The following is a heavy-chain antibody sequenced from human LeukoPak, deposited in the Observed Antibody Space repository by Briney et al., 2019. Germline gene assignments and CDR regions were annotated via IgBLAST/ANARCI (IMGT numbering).Heavy chain of an antibody. CDR1: GYSVSSGYY. V-gene: IGHV4-38-2*02. CDR3: AREGSGYDSPYYFDY. CDR2: IYHSGST. Sequence: SETLSLTCAVSGYSVSSGYYWGWIRQPPGKGLEWIGSIYHSGSTYYNPSLKSRVTISVDTSKNQFSLKLSSVTAADTAVYYCAREGSGYDSPYYFDYWGQETLVTVSS. J-gene: IGHJ4*02. D-gene: IGHD5-12*01.